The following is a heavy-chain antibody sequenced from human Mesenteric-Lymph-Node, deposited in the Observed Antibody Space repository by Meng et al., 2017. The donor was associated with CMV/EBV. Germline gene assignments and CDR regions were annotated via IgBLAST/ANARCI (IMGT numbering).Heavy chain of an antibody. J-gene: IGHJ4*02. Sequence: LSCAASGFTFSTYGMQWVRQTPGKGLEWVAFIRYDGTNKYYADSVKGRFIISRDYSKSTLYLQMNSLRAEDTAVYYCVRDGAYGDLDYWGQGTLVTVSS. CDR2: IRYDGTNK. CDR1: GFTFSTYG. V-gene: IGHV3-30*02. CDR3: VRDGAYGDLDY. D-gene: IGHD4-17*01.